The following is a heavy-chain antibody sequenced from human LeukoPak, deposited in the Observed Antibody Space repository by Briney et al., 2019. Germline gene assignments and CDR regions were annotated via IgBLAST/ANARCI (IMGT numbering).Heavy chain of an antibody. V-gene: IGHV3-30*18. D-gene: IGHD6-13*01. CDR1: GFTFSCYG. CDR3: TKDQQVGAAAYYFDS. CDR2: IANDGKDK. Sequence: GGSLRLSCAASGFTFSCYGLHWVRQAPGKGLEWVAVIANDGKDKKYADSVKGRFSISRDNSKSTLYLQMNSLRAEDTGVYYRTKDQQVGAAAYYFDSWGQGTLVTVPS. J-gene: IGHJ4*02.